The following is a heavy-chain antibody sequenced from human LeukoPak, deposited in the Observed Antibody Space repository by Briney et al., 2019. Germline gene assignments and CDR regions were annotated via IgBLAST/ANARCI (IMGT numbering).Heavy chain of an antibody. J-gene: IGHJ5*02. D-gene: IGHD2-2*01. V-gene: IGHV4-30-2*01. CDR2: IFHSGST. CDR3: ARKYCGTTSCYWFDP. Sequence: SETLSLTCTVSGGSISSGGYYWSWIRQPPGKGLEWIGYIFHSGSTSYNPSLKSRVTISVDKSKNQFSLKLSSVTAADTAVYFCARKYCGTTSCYWFDPWGQGTLVTVSS. CDR1: GGSISSGGYY.